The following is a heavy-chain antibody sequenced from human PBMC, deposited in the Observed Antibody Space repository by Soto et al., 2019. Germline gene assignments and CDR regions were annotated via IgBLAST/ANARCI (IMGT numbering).Heavy chain of an antibody. CDR1: GGSISSYY. CDR3: AREGPYSSSWYNWFDP. J-gene: IGHJ5*02. CDR2: IYTSGST. V-gene: IGHV4-4*07. Sequence: SETLSLTCTVSGGSISSYYWSWIRQPAGKGLEWIGRIYTSGSTNYNRSLKSRVTMSVDTSKNQFSLKLSSVTAADTAVYYCAREGPYSSSWYNWFDPWGQGTLVTVSS. D-gene: IGHD6-13*01.